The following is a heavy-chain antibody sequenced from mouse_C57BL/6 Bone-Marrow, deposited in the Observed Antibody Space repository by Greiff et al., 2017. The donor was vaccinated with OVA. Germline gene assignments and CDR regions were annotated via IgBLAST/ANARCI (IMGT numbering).Heavy chain of an antibody. CDR1: GYTFTSYG. J-gene: IGHJ4*01. CDR3: ARWGKDAMDY. V-gene: IGHV1-81*01. CDR2: IYPRSGNT. Sequence: VQVVESGAELARPGASVKLSCKASGYTFTSYGISWVKQRTGQGLEWIGEIYPRSGNTYYNEKFKGKATLTADKSSSTAYMELRSLTSEDSAVYFCARWGKDAMDYWGQGTSVTVSS. D-gene: IGHD2-1*01.